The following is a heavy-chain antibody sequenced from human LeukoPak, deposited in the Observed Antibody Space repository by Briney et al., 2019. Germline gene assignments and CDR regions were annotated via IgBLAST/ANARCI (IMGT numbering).Heavy chain of an antibody. Sequence: GASVTVSCMVSGYTLTELYMHWVRQAPGKGREWMGGFDPEDGKTIYAQKFQGRVTMTEDTSTDTAYMELCSLRSEDTAVYYCATVRYDSSGSNYWGQGTLVTVSS. CDR2: FDPEDGKT. D-gene: IGHD3-22*01. CDR1: GYTLTELY. J-gene: IGHJ4*02. CDR3: ATVRYDSSGSNY. V-gene: IGHV1-24*01.